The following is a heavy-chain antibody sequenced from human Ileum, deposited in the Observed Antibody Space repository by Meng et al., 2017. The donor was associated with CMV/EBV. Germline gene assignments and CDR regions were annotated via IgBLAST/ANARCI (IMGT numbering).Heavy chain of an antibody. D-gene: IGHD1-26*01. J-gene: IGHJ4*02. CDR1: GFIFNDFW. Sequence: GGSLRLSCAVSGFIFNDFWMHWVRQAPGKGLEWVSRINVDESVINYVDSVKGRFTISRDNAKRTVYLQMNSLRVEDTAIYYCVRGSVLGAQAFDLWGQGILVTVSS. CDR2: INVDESVI. CDR3: VRGSVLGAQAFDL. V-gene: IGHV3-74*01.